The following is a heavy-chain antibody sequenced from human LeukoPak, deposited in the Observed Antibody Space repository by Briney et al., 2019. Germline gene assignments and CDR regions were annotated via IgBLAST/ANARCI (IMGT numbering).Heavy chain of an antibody. Sequence: ASVKVSCKASGYTFTSYGISWVRQAPGQGLEWMGWISAYNGNTNYAQKLQGRVTMTTDTSTSTAYMELRSLRSDDTAVYYCARASRLITIFGSSSWFDPWGQGTLVTVSS. J-gene: IGHJ5*02. V-gene: IGHV1-18*01. CDR3: ARASRLITIFGSSSWFDP. D-gene: IGHD3-3*01. CDR2: ISAYNGNT. CDR1: GYTFTSYG.